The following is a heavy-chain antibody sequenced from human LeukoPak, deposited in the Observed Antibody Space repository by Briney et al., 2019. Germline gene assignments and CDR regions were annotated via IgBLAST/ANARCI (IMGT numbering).Heavy chain of an antibody. Sequence: GRSLRLSCAASGFTFSSYGMHWVRQAPGKGLEWVADISYDGSNKYYADSVKGRLTISRDNSKNTLYLQMNSLRAEDTAVYYCANQFSGIAAAGSAFDIWGQGTMVTVSS. V-gene: IGHV3-30*18. D-gene: IGHD6-13*01. J-gene: IGHJ3*02. CDR1: GFTFSSYG. CDR2: ISYDGSNK. CDR3: ANQFSGIAAAGSAFDI.